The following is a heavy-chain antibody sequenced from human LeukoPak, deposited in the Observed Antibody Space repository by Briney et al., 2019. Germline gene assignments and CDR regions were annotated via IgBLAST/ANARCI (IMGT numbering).Heavy chain of an antibody. J-gene: IGHJ3*02. CDR1: GGTSSSYA. Sequence: ASVKVSCKASGGTSSSYAISWVRQAPGQGLEWMGGIIPIFGTANYAQKFQGRVTITADESTSTAYMELSSLRSEDTAVYYCASPDSSGYYNDAFDIWGQGTMVTVSS. V-gene: IGHV1-69*01. CDR3: ASPDSSGYYNDAFDI. CDR2: IIPIFGTA. D-gene: IGHD3-22*01.